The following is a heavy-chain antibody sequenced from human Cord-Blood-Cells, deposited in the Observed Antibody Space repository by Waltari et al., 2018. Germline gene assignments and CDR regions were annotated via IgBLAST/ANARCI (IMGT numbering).Heavy chain of an antibody. D-gene: IGHD3-10*01. Sequence: EVQLLESGGGLVQPGGSLRLSCAASGFTFSRYAMSWVRQAPGKGLEWGSAISGSGGSTYYADSVKGRFTISRDNSKNTLYLQMNSLRAEDTAVYYCASIRHGSGSYADYWGQGTLVTVSS. J-gene: IGHJ4*02. CDR2: ISGSGGST. CDR3: ASIRHGSGSYADY. V-gene: IGHV3-23*01. CDR1: GFTFSRYA.